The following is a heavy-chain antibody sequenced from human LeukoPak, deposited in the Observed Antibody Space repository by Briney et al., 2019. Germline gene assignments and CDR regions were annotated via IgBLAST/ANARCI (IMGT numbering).Heavy chain of an antibody. CDR1: GGSFSGYY. V-gene: IGHV4-34*01. CDR3: ARDLYYYDSSGGQGY. CDR2: INHSGST. Sequence: PSETLSLTCAVYGGSFSGYYWSWIRQPPGKGLEWIGEINHSGSTNYNPSLKSRVTISVDKSKNQFSLKLSSVTAADTAVYYCARDLYYYDSSGGQGYWGQGTLVTVSS. D-gene: IGHD3-22*01. J-gene: IGHJ4*02.